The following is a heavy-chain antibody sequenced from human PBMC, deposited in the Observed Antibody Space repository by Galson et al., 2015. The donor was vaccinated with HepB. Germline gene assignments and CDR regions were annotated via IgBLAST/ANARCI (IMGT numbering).Heavy chain of an antibody. Sequence: QSGAEVKKPGESLKISCKGSGCSFPHYWIAWVRQLPGKGLEWMGIIYPGDSDTIYGPSFQGQVTISADKSISTAYLQWSSLKASDTALYFCTRSANNGPRENWFDPWGQGTLVTVSS. CDR1: GCSFPHYW. D-gene: IGHD2-8*01. CDR3: TRSANNGPRENWFDP. CDR2: IYPGDSDT. V-gene: IGHV5-51*01. J-gene: IGHJ5*02.